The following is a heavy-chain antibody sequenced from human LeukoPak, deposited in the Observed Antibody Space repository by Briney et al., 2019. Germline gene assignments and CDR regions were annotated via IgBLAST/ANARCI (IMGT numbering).Heavy chain of an antibody. J-gene: IGHJ6*02. CDR2: IYPGDSDT. CDR3: ARRGVWSGYYEQYYFYYGMDV. V-gene: IGHV5-51*01. D-gene: IGHD3-3*01. Sequence: GGSLKISCKGSGYSFTSYWIGWVRQMPGKGLGWVGIIYPGDSDTKYSPSFQGQVTISVDKSISTAYLQWSSLKASDTAMYYCARRGVWSGYYEQYYFYYGMDVWGQGTTVTVSS. CDR1: GYSFTSYW.